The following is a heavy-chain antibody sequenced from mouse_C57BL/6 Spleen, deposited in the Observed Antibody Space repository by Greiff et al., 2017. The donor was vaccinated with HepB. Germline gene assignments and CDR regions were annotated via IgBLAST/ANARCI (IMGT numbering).Heavy chain of an antibody. CDR2: INPNYGTT. CDR3: ARGGGSSPYYYAMDY. Sequence: VQLQRSGPELVKPGASVKISCKASGYSFTDYNMNWVKQSNGKSLEWIGVINPNYGTTSYNQKFKGKATLTVDQSSSTAYMQLNSLTSEDSAVYYCARGGGSSPYYYAMDYWGQGTSVTVSS. D-gene: IGHD1-1*01. V-gene: IGHV1-39*01. CDR1: GYSFTDYN. J-gene: IGHJ4*01.